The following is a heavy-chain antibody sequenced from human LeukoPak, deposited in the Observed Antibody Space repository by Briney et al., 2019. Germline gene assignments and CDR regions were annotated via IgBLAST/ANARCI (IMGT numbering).Heavy chain of an antibody. D-gene: IGHD3/OR15-3a*01. CDR1: GGSISSYY. CDR2: IYYSGST. CDR3: ARDKGTSGWFDP. V-gene: IGHV4-59*01. Sequence: PSETLSLTCTVSGGSISSYYWRWIRQPPGKGLEWIGYIYYSGSTNYNPSLKSRVTISVDTSKNQFSLKLSSVTAADTAVYYCARDKGTSGWFDPWGQGTLVTVSS. J-gene: IGHJ5*02.